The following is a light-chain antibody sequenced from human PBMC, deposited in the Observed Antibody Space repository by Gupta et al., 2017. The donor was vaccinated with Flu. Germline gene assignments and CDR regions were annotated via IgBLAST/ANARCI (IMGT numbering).Light chain of an antibody. CDR2: DDS. Sequence: GQTARITCGGNNIGGKSVHWYQQKPGQAPVLVVCDDSDRPSGIPERFSGSNSGNTATLTISRVEAGDEADYYCQVWDSSSDHVVFGGGTKLTGL. V-gene: IGLV3-21*02. CDR3: QVWDSSSDHVV. CDR1: NIGGKS. J-gene: IGLJ3*02.